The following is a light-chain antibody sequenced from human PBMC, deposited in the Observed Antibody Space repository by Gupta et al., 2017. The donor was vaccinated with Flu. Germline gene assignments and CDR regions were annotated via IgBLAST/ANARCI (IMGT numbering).Light chain of an antibody. CDR3: QQQHSNWP. Sequence: DIQMTQSPSSLSASVGDRVTTPCRGSQSISSYSNWYQQKPGQAPKLLIYAAPRLQSGVPSRFSGSGGATDFILTSSRRQDEDFFNYYCQQQHSNWPFGQGTKVEIK. V-gene: IGKV1-39*01. CDR1: QSISSY. J-gene: IGKJ1*01. CDR2: AAP.